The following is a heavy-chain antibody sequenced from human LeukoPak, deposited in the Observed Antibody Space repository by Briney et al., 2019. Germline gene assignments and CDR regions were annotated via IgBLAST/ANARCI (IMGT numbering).Heavy chain of an antibody. D-gene: IGHD6-13*01. J-gene: IGHJ4*02. V-gene: IGHV3-30*04. Sequence: GGSLRLSCAASGFTFRSFAMHWVRQAPGKGLEWVAVISYDGSNKKYADSVKGRFTISRDNSNNTLYLQMNSLRPDDTAVYYCAKVSLQQLARFLDYWGQGTLVTVSS. CDR2: ISYDGSNK. CDR1: GFTFRSFA. CDR3: AKVSLQQLARFLDY.